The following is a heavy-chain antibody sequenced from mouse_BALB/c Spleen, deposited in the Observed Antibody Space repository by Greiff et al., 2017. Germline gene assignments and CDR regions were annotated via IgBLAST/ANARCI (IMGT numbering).Heavy chain of an antibody. CDR2: IYPSDSYT. V-gene: IGHV1-69*02. Sequence: VQLQQSGAELVRPGASVKLSCKASGYTFTSYWINWVKQRPGQGLEWIGNIYPSDSYTNYNQKFKDKATLTVDKSSSTAYMQLSSPTSEDSAVYYCTRKGYGSSYNAMDYWGQGTSVTVSS. CDR1: GYTFTSYW. CDR3: TRKGYGSSYNAMDY. D-gene: IGHD1-1*01. J-gene: IGHJ4*01.